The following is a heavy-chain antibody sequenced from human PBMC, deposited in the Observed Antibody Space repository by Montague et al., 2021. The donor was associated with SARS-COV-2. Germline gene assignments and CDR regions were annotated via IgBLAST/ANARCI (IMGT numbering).Heavy chain of an antibody. CDR2: IYYSGST. J-gene: IGHJ4*02. CDR1: GGSISSYY. Sequence: SETRSLTCTVSGGSISSYYWSWIRQPPGKGLEWIGYIYYSGSTNYNPSLKSRVTISVDTSKNQFSLKLSSVTAADTAVYYCARVFPRWLQFDPYFDYWGQGTLSPSPQ. CDR3: ARVFPRWLQFDPYFDY. V-gene: IGHV4-59*01. D-gene: IGHD5-24*01.